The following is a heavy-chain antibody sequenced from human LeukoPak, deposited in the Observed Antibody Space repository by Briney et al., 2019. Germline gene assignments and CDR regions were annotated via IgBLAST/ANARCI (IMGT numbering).Heavy chain of an antibody. CDR1: GFTFSSYW. V-gene: IGHV3-7*01. CDR2: IKQDGSEK. J-gene: IGHJ6*03. Sequence: GGSLRLSCAASGFTFSSYWMSWVRQAPGKGLEWVANIKQDGSEKYYVDSVKGRFTISRDNAKNSLYLQMNSLRAEDTAVYYYARDADYYYMDVWGKGTTVTVSS. CDR3: ARDADYYYMDV.